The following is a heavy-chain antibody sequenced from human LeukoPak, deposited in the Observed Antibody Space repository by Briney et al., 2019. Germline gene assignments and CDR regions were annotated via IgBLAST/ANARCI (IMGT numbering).Heavy chain of an antibody. V-gene: IGHV4-39*01. Sequence: SETLSLTCTVSGGSISSGTYYWGWVRQSPGKRLEWIGSTYYSGTTYYNPSLKSRVTISADTSKNQFSLKVSSVTASDTAVYYCARQEVEWQRYFGFWGQGTQVTVSS. D-gene: IGHD5-12*01. J-gene: IGHJ4*02. CDR2: TYYSGTT. CDR1: GGSISSGTYY. CDR3: ARQEVEWQRYFGF.